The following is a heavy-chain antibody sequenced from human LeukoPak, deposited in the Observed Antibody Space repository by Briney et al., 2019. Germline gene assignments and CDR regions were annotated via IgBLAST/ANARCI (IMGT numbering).Heavy chain of an antibody. D-gene: IGHD6-19*01. J-gene: IGHJ1*01. V-gene: IGHV4-4*07. CDR2: IYTSGST. CDR1: GGSISSYY. CDR3: AGGGIAVAGNRKYFQH. Sequence: SETLSLTCTVSGGSISSYYWSWLRQPAGNGLEWIGRIYTSGSTNYNPSLKSRVTMSVDTSKNQFSLKLSSVTAADTAVYYCAGGGIAVAGNRKYFQHWGQGTLVTVSS.